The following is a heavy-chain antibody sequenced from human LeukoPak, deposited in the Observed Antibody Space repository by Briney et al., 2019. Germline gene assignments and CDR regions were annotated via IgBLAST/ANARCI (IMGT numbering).Heavy chain of an antibody. CDR2: ITSSGSNT. CDR3: AKDGDSSGYYWDS. Sequence: PGGSLRLSCAASGFTFSDYYMSWIRQAPGKGLEWVSLITSSGSNTYYADSVKGRFTISRDNSRSTLYLQMNSLRAEDTAVYFCAKDGDSSGYYWDSWGQGTLVTVSS. D-gene: IGHD3-22*01. V-gene: IGHV3-11*01. J-gene: IGHJ4*02. CDR1: GFTFSDYY.